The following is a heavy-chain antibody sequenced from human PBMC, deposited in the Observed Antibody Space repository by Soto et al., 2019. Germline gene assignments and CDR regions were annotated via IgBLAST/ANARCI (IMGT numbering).Heavy chain of an antibody. CDR3: ARGLFGQQWLVGFDT. CDR2: TIPMFATA. J-gene: IGHJ4*02. Sequence: QVHLVQSGAEVKKPGSSVKVSCKASGGSFSNYIFAWVRQAPGQGLEWMGGTIPMFATAQYAQKLQGRVTLPADQSTSTVYMDLTSLTSHDTAVYYSARGLFGQQWLVGFDTRGQGTLVPVS. D-gene: IGHD6-19*01. V-gene: IGHV1-69*01. CDR1: GGSFSNYI.